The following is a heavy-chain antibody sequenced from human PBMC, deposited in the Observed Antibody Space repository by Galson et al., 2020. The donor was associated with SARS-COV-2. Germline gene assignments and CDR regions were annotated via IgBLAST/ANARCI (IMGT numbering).Heavy chain of an antibody. Sequence: GGSLRLPCAASGFTFSSYEMNWVRQAPGKGLEWVSYTSNSGSTIYYADSVKGRFTISGDYAKNSLYLQMNSLRAEDTGVYYCARDSPDCCGGSSCYIPKAVALWGRGTLVTVSS. CDR3: ARDSPDCCGGSSCYIPKAVAL. D-gene: IGHD2-15*01. J-gene: IGHJ2*01. V-gene: IGHV3-48*03. CDR2: TSNSGSTI. CDR1: GFTFSSYE.